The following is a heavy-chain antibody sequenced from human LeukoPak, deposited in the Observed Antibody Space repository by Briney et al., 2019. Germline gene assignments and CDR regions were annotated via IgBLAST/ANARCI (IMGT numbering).Heavy chain of an antibody. Sequence: ASVKVSCKASGYIFTSYFMHWVRQAPGQGLEWMGWINPNSGGTNYAQKFQGRVTMTRDTSISTAYMELSRLRSDDTAVYYCARRGSSWYWFDPWGQGTLVTVSS. CDR3: ARRGSSWYWFDP. V-gene: IGHV1-2*02. CDR1: GYIFTSYF. D-gene: IGHD6-13*01. CDR2: INPNSGGT. J-gene: IGHJ5*02.